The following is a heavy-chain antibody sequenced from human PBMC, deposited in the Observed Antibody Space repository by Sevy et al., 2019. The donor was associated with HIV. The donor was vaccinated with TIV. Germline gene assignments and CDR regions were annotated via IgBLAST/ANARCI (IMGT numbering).Heavy chain of an antibody. V-gene: IGHV1-2*02. CDR1: GYTFTGYY. CDR3: ARDLEPDIVVVPAAIGDYYYYGMDV. Sequence: ASVKVSCKASGYTFTGYYMHWVRQAPGQGLEWMGWINPNSGGTNYAQKFQGRVTMTRDTYISTAYMELSRLRSDDTAVYYCARDLEPDIVVVPAAIGDYYYYGMDVWGQGTTVTVSS. D-gene: IGHD2-2*02. J-gene: IGHJ6*02. CDR2: INPNSGGT.